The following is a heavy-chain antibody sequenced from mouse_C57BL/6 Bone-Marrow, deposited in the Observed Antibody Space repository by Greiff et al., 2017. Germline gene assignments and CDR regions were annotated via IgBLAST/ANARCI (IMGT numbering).Heavy chain of an antibody. J-gene: IGHJ2*01. V-gene: IGHV1-50*01. CDR2: IDPSDSYT. CDR3: ARATTVVVDY. Sequence: QVQLQQPGAELVKPGASVKLSCKASGYTFTSYWMQWVKQRPGQGLEWIGEIDPSDSYTNYNQKFKGKATLTVDTSSSTAYIQLTSLTSEDSAVYYCARATTVVVDYWGQGTTLTVSS. D-gene: IGHD1-1*01. CDR1: GYTFTSYW.